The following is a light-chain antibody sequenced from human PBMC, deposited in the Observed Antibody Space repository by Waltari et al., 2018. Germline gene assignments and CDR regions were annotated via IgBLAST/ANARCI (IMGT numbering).Light chain of an antibody. V-gene: IGLV1-47*01. CDR2: RSN. Sequence: QSVLTQPPSASGTPGQRVPISCSGSPSNLGNNYVYWYQQVPGTAPKLLIYRSNQRPSGVPDRFSGSKSGTSASLAISGLRSEDEADYYCGTWDASLSAWVFGGGTKLTVL. CDR3: GTWDASLSAWV. J-gene: IGLJ3*02. CDR1: PSNLGNNY.